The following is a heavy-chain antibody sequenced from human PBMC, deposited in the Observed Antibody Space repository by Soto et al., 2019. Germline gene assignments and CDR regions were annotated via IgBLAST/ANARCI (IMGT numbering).Heavy chain of an antibody. Sequence: SETLSLTCTVSGGSISSYYWSWIRQPPGKGLEWIGYIYYSGSTNYNPSLKSRVTISVDTSKNQFSLKLSSATAADTAVYYCARDSHYDFWSGYYTLAPYYGMDVWGQGTTVTVSS. CDR3: ARDSHYDFWSGYYTLAPYYGMDV. J-gene: IGHJ6*02. D-gene: IGHD3-3*01. V-gene: IGHV4-59*01. CDR2: IYYSGST. CDR1: GGSISSYY.